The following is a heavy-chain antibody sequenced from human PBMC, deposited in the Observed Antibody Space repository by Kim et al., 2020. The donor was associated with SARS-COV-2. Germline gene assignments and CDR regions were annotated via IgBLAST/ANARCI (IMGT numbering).Heavy chain of an antibody. CDR2: ISGSGENR. CDR1: GFNFNNYA. CDR3: ANQMLRAGKVLP. Sequence: GGSLRLSCAASGFNFNNYAMSWVRQAPGKGLEWVAGISGSGENRYYADSVKGRFTISRDNSKNTLYLQMDSLRVDDTATYYCANQMLRAGKVLPWGQGTLVTVSS. J-gene: IGHJ5*02. D-gene: IGHD3-3*01. V-gene: IGHV3-23*01.